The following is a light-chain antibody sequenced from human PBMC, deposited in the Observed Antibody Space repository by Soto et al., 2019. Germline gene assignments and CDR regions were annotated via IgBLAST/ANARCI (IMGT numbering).Light chain of an antibody. CDR1: QSVSSN. J-gene: IGKJ1*01. Sequence: EIVMTQSPATLSVSPGERATLSCRASQSVSSNLAWYQQKPGQAPRLLIHGASTRATGVPARFSGSGSETEFTLTISSLQSEDFAVYYCQQYYNWPPWTFGQGTKVEIK. V-gene: IGKV3-15*01. CDR2: GAS. CDR3: QQYYNWPPWT.